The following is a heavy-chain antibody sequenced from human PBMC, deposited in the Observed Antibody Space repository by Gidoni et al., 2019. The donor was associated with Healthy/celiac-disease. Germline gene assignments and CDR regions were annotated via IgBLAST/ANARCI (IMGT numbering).Heavy chain of an antibody. CDR2: ISSSGSTI. V-gene: IGHV3-48*03. CDR1: GFTFSSYE. D-gene: IGHD3-3*01. Sequence: EVQLVESGGGLVQPGGSLRLSCAASGFTFSSYEMNWVRQAPGKGLEWVSYISSSGSTIYYADSVKGRVTISRDNAKNSLYLQMNSLRAEDTAVYYCARSAAHDFWSGYSYGMDVWGQGTTVTVSS. CDR3: ARSAAHDFWSGYSYGMDV. J-gene: IGHJ6*02.